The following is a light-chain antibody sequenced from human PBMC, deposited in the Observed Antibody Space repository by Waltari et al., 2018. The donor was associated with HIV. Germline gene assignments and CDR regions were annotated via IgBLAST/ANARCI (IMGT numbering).Light chain of an antibody. CDR3: NSYAGSNNVV. CDR1: SSDVGGSNH. CDR2: EVS. J-gene: IGLJ2*01. V-gene: IGLV2-8*01. Sequence: HSALPQPPSASGSPRQSVTISCTGTSSDVGGSNHVSWYQQHPGKAPKLMIYEVSKRPAGVPDRFSGSKSGNTASLTVSGLQAEDEADYYCNSYAGSNNVVFGGGTKVTVL.